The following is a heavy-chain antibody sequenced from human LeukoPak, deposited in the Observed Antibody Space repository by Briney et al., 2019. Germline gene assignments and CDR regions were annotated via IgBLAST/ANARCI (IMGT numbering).Heavy chain of an antibody. CDR1: GGSFSGYY. CDR3: ARGGMTTVTYFDY. V-gene: IGHV4-34*01. CDR2: INHNGST. D-gene: IGHD4-17*01. J-gene: IGHJ4*02. Sequence: PSETLSLTCAVYGGSFSGYYWSWIRQPPGKGLEWIGEINHNGSTNYNPSLKSRVTISVDTSKNQFSLKLSSVTAADTAVYYCARGGMTTVTYFDYWGQGTLVTVSS.